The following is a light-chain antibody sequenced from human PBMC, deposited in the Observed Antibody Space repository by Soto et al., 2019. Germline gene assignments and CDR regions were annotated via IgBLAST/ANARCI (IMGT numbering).Light chain of an antibody. J-gene: IGKJ4*01. Sequence: DIQMTQSPSTLSASVGDRVTITCRASQRISYCLAWYQQKPGEAPKLLIYDASSLESGVPSRFSGSGYGTEFTLTISSLQPDEFATYYCQQYYSFRLTFGGGTQVEIK. CDR3: QQYYSFRLT. CDR2: DAS. V-gene: IGKV1-5*01. CDR1: QRISYC.